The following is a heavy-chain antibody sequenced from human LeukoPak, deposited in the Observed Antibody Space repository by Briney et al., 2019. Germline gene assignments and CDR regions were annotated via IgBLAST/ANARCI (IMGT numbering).Heavy chain of an antibody. CDR1: GFSFTDYP. V-gene: IGHV3-48*02. Sequence: GGSLGLSCATSGFSFTDYPMNWVRQAPGKGLEWISNIRTTAEGAKYAYYADSVKGRVTISRDDGKNTLYLHMNSLRDDDTAVYYCATDQRYAFDYWGQGILVTVSS. CDR3: ATDQRYAFDY. CDR2: IRTTAEGAKYA. J-gene: IGHJ4*02. D-gene: IGHD3-9*01.